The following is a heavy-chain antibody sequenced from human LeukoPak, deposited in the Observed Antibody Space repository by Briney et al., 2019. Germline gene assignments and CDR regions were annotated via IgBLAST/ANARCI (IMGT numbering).Heavy chain of an antibody. CDR1: GFTFSKYW. J-gene: IGHJ3*02. V-gene: IGHV3-7*01. CDR2: IRGDGSVK. D-gene: IGHD3-22*01. CDR3: SRDANYYDSSRHYFDAFDI. Sequence: GGSLRLTCVASGFTFSKYWMTWVRQAPGKGLEWVANIRGDGSVKYLLDSVKGRFTISRDNVKNSLSLEMNNLRAEDTAVYYCSRDANYYDSSRHYFDAFDIWGQGTIVTVSS.